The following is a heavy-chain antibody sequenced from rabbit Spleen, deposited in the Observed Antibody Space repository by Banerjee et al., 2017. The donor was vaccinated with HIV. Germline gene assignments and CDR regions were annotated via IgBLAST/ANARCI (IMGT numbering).Heavy chain of an antibody. D-gene: IGHD1-1*01. CDR3: ARDTSSSFSSYGMDL. CDR1: GVSFSGSSY. CDR2: IELGSSGFT. J-gene: IGHJ6*01. Sequence: QEQLKESGGGLVKPGASLTLTCIASGVSFSGSSYMCWFRQAPGKGLEWIACIELGSSGFTYFASWAKGRFTISKTSSTTVTLHMTSLTAADTATYFCARDTSSSFSSYGMDLWGPGTLVTVS. V-gene: IGHV1S45*01.